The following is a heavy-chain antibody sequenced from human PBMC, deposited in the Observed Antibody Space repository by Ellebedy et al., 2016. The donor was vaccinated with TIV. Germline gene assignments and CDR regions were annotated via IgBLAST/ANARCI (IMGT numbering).Heavy chain of an antibody. CDR2: INPAGGAT. Sequence: ASVKVSXKASGYTFSSYYIHWVRQAPGQGLEWMGIINPAGGATHYAQKFQGRVSLSRDTSTSTAYMELSSLTPEDTAVYYCARDLLGVGATYFGYWGQGSLVTVSS. CDR3: ARDLLGVGATYFGY. CDR1: GYTFSSYY. V-gene: IGHV1-46*01. J-gene: IGHJ4*02. D-gene: IGHD1-26*01.